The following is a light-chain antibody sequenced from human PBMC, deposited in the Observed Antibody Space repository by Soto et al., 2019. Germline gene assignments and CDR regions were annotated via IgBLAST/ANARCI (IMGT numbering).Light chain of an antibody. CDR1: QSISTW. CDR2: TAS. Sequence: DIQMTQSPSYVSASVGDRVTITCRASQSISTWLAWYQQKPGTAPNLLIFTASYLQSGVPSRFSGSGSGTDFTLTINGLQPEDFATYYCQQYNSYSRTFGQGTKVDIK. CDR3: QQYNSYSRT. V-gene: IGKV1D-16*01. J-gene: IGKJ1*01.